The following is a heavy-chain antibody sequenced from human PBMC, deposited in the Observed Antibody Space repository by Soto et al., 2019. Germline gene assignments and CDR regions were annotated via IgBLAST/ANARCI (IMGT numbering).Heavy chain of an antibody. CDR3: ARERCSSTSCYKGPFYYYGLDV. CDR1: GYMFTTYG. Sequence: ASVKVSCKASGYMFTTYGISWVRQAPGQGLEWMGWISAYNGNTKYAQKLQGRVTMTTDTSTGTAYMELRSLRSDDTAVYYCARERCSSTSCYKGPFYYYGLDVWGQGTTVTVSS. J-gene: IGHJ6*02. D-gene: IGHD2-2*02. CDR2: ISAYNGNT. V-gene: IGHV1-18*01.